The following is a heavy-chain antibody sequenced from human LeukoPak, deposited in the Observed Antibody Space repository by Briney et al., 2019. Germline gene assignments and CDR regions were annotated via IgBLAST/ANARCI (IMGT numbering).Heavy chain of an antibody. CDR3: AGRIVGAMGAFDI. CDR1: GGTFSSYA. J-gene: IGHJ3*02. CDR2: IIPIFGTA. D-gene: IGHD1-26*01. V-gene: IGHV1-69*13. Sequence: SVKVSCKASGGTFSSYAISWVRQAPGQGLEWMGGIIPIFGTANYAQKFQGRVTITADVSTSTAYMELSSLRSEDTAVYYCAGRIVGAMGAFDIWGQGTMVTVSS.